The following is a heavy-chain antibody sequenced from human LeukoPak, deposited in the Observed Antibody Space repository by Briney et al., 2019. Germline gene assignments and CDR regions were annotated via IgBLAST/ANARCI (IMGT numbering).Heavy chain of an antibody. CDR1: RFTFSSYA. Sequence: GGSLRLSCAASRFTFSSYAMSWVRQAPGKGLEWVSSISGSGGSTYYADSVKGRFTISRDNSKKTVHLQMSSLRAEDTAVYYCAKGGRDTGGNWFDPWGQGTLVTVSS. J-gene: IGHJ5*02. CDR2: ISGSGGST. CDR3: AKGGRDTGGNWFDP. D-gene: IGHD2-8*02. V-gene: IGHV3-23*01.